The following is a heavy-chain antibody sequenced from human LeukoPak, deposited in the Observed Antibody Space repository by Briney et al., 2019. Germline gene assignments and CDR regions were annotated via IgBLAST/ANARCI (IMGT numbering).Heavy chain of an antibody. CDR1: GGSFSGYY. V-gene: IGHV4-34*01. D-gene: IGHD5-12*01. Sequence: PSETLSLTCAVYGGSFSGYYWSWIRQPPGKGLEWIGEINHSGSTNYNPSLKSRVTISVDTSKSQFSLKLSSVTAADTAVYYCARVRRRYSGYDGFDYWGQGTLVTVSS. CDR2: INHSGST. J-gene: IGHJ4*02. CDR3: ARVRRRYSGYDGFDY.